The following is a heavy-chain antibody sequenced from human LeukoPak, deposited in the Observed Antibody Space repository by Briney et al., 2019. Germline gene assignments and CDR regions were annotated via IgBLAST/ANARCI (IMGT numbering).Heavy chain of an antibody. CDR1: GFTFSSYW. Sequence: GGSLRLSCAASGFTFSSYWMSWVRQAPGKGLEWVANIKQDGSEKYYVDSVKGRFTISRDNAKNSLYLQMNSLRAEDTAVYYCAKNSVVSTIRGAFDIWGQGTMVTVSS. CDR2: IKQDGSEK. J-gene: IGHJ3*02. V-gene: IGHV3-7*01. D-gene: IGHD5/OR15-5a*01. CDR3: AKNSVVSTIRGAFDI.